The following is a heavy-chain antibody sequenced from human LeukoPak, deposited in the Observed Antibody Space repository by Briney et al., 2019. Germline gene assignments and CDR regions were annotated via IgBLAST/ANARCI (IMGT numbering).Heavy chain of an antibody. CDR1: GGSISSHY. V-gene: IGHV4-4*07. J-gene: IGHJ4*02. Sequence: SETLSLTCTVSGGSISSHYWSWLRQPAGKGLEWIGRIYTSGSTHYNPSLTSRVSMSVDTSKAQFSLKLSSVTAADTAVYYCARGSPSGASYFNYWGQGTLVTVSS. CDR2: IYTSGST. D-gene: IGHD2-15*01. CDR3: ARGSPSGASYFNY.